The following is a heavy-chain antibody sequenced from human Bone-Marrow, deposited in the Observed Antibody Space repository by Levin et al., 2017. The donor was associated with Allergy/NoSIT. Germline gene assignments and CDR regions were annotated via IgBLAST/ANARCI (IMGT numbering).Heavy chain of an antibody. CDR1: GYTFTSYD. CDR2: MNPNSGNT. D-gene: IGHD3-22*01. V-gene: IGHV1-8*01. CDR3: ARDFTPFYDSSGSAAFDI. J-gene: IGHJ3*02. Sequence: ASVKVSCKASGYTFTSYDINWVRQATGQGLEWMGWMNPNSGNTGYAQKFQGRVTMTRNTSISTAYMELSSLRSEDTAVYYCARDFTPFYDSSGSAAFDIWGQGTMVTVSS.